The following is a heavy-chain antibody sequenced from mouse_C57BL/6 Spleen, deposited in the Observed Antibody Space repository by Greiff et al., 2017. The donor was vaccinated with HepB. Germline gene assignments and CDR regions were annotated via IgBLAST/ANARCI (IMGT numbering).Heavy chain of an antibody. CDR2: IHPNSGST. V-gene: IGHV1-64*01. CDR1: GYTFTSYW. Sequence: QVQLKQPGAELVKPGASVKLSCKASGYTFTSYWMHWVKQRPGQGLEWIGMIHPNSGSTNYNEKFKSKATLTVDKSSSTAYMQLSSLTSEDSAVYYWARNYGSSYAMDYWGQGTSVTVSS. J-gene: IGHJ4*01. CDR3: ARNYGSSYAMDY. D-gene: IGHD1-1*01.